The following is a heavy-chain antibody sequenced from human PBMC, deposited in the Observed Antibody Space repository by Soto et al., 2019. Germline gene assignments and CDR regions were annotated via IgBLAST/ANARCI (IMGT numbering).Heavy chain of an antibody. CDR2: IYYSGST. CDR3: ARRGSGSYYNDY. J-gene: IGHJ4*02. CDR1: GGSISSSSYY. Sequence: SETLSLTCTVSGGSISSSSYYWGWIRQPPGKGLEWIGSIYYSGSTYYNPSLKSRVTISVDTSKNQFSLKLSSGTAADTAVYYCARRGSGSYYNDYWGQGTLVTVSS. D-gene: IGHD3-10*01. V-gene: IGHV4-39*01.